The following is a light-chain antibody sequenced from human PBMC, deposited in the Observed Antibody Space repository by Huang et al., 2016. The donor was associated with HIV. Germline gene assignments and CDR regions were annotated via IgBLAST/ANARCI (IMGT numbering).Light chain of an antibody. V-gene: IGKV1-9*01. J-gene: IGKJ1*01. CDR1: QGISSY. CDR2: AAS. Sequence: IQLTQSPSSLSASVGDRVTITCRASQGISSYLAWYQQKPGTAPKVLIYAASTLQSGVPSRFSGSGSGTDFTRTISSLQPEDFATYYCQQLNSYPPTFGQGTKVEIK. CDR3: QQLNSYPPT.